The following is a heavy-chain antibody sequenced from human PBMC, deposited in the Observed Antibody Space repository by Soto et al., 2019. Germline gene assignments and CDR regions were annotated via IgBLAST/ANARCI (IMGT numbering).Heavy chain of an antibody. Sequence: GGSPMYYADSVKGRFTISRDNVRNSLFLQMNSLRAEDTAVYYCARLHCTSTNCSDNYYYGMDVWGPGTTVTVSS. CDR2: GGSPM. J-gene: IGHJ6*02. D-gene: IGHD2-2*01. V-gene: IGHV3-11*04. CDR3: ARLHCTSTNCSDNYYYGMDV.